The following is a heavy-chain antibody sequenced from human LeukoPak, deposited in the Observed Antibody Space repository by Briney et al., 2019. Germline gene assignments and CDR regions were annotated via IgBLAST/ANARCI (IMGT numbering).Heavy chain of an antibody. CDR2: INHSGST. D-gene: IGHD4-23*01. CDR1: GGSFSGYY. CDR3: ARVIGGGNLWALYFDY. Sequence: SETLSLTCAVYGGSFSGYYWSWIRQPPGKGLEWIGEINHSGSTNYSPSLKSRVTISVDTSKNQFSLKLSSVTAADTAVYYCARVIGGGNLWALYFDYWGQGTLVTVSS. J-gene: IGHJ4*02. V-gene: IGHV4-34*01.